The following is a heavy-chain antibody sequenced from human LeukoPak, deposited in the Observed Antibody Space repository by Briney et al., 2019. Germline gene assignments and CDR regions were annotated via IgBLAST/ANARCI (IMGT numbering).Heavy chain of an antibody. Sequence: GGSLRLSCAASGFTFSSDWMHWVRQAPGEGLVWVSRINSGGSSTSYADSVKGRFTISRDNAKNTLYLQMNSLRAEDTAVYYCAREPRVGQDRAFDYWGQGTLVTVSS. D-gene: IGHD2-15*01. J-gene: IGHJ4*02. CDR2: INSGGSST. CDR1: GFTFSSDW. V-gene: IGHV3-74*01. CDR3: AREPRVGQDRAFDY.